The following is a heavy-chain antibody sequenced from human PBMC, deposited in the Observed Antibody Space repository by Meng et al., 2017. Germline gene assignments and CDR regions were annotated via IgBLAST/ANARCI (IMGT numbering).Heavy chain of an antibody. CDR3: ARVGYCSGASCYSESPHNWFDP. D-gene: IGHD2-15*01. J-gene: IGHJ5*02. V-gene: IGHV1-2*02. CDR2: INPNSGGT. CDR1: GYTFTGYY. Sequence: ASVKVSCKASGYTFTGYYMHWVRQAPGQGLEWMGWINPNSGGTNYAQKCQGMVTMTRDTSISTAYMELSRLGSADAAVYYCARVGYCSGASCYSESPHNWFDPWGQGTLVTVSS.